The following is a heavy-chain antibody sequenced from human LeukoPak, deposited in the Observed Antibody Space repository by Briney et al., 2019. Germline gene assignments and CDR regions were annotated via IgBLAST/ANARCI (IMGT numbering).Heavy chain of an antibody. V-gene: IGHV3-9*03. Sequence: GGSLRLSCAASGFTFDDYAMHWVRQAPGKGLEWVSGISWNSGSIGYADSVKGRFTISRDNAKNSLYLQMNSLRAEDMALYYCAKVAVSYYDSSGHYAFDIWGQGTMVTVSS. CDR3: AKVAVSYYDSSGHYAFDI. J-gene: IGHJ3*02. D-gene: IGHD3-22*01. CDR2: ISWNSGSI. CDR1: GFTFDDYA.